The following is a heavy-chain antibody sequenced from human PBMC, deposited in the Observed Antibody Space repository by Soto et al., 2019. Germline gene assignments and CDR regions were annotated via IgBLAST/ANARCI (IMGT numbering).Heavy chain of an antibody. CDR3: ARDNKELLWFGELFVRSFDAFDP. Sequence: SVKVACKASGFTVTSSAIQWVRQARGQRLEWIGWIVVGSGNTSYAQKFQGRVTITRDTSTSTAYMELSSLRSEDTAVYYCARDNKELLWFGELFVRSFDAFDPWGQGTLVTVSS. J-gene: IGHJ5*02. CDR2: IVVGSGNT. CDR1: GFTVTSSA. V-gene: IGHV1-58*02. D-gene: IGHD3-10*01.